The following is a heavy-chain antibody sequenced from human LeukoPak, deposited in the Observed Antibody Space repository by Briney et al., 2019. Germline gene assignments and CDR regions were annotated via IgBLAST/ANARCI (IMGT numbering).Heavy chain of an antibody. CDR3: ARHGWQYQLLSPFDY. CDR2: IYYSGNT. D-gene: IGHD2-2*01. V-gene: IGHV4-59*08. CDR1: GGSINGYY. J-gene: IGHJ4*02. Sequence: SETLSLTCTVSGGSINGYYCSWIRQPPGRGLEWIGYIYYSGNTNYSPSLKSRVTISVDASRNQFSLRLSSVTAADTAVYYCARHGWQYQLLSPFDYWGQGTLVTVSS.